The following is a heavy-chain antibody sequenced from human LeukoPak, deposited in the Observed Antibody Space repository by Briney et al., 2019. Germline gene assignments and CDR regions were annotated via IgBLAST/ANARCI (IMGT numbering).Heavy chain of an antibody. J-gene: IGHJ5*02. CDR2: INPSGGST. Sequence: GASVKVSCKASGYTFTSYYMHWVRQAPGQGLEWMGIINPSGGSTSYAQKFQGRVTMTRDTSTSTVYMELSSLRSEDTAVYYCARDSEGYYDSSRYQDWFDPWGQGTLVTVSS. V-gene: IGHV1-46*01. D-gene: IGHD3-22*01. CDR3: ARDSEGYYDSSRYQDWFDP. CDR1: GYTFTSYY.